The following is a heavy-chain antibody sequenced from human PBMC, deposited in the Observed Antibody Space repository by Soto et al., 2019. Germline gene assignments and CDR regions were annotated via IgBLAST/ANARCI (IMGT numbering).Heavy chain of an antibody. V-gene: IGHV6-1*01. CDR1: GDSVSSNSAA. J-gene: IGHJ5*02. Sequence: PSQTLSLTCAISGDSVSSNSAAWNWIRQSPSRGLEWLGRTYYRSKWYNDYTVSVKSRITINPDTSKKKFSLLLNSETPEDTAVYYCARVLGRRTMVRGVGAGIDNWFDPWGQGTLVTVSS. CDR2: TYYRSKWYN. D-gene: IGHD3-10*01. CDR3: ARVLGRRTMVRGVGAGIDNWFDP.